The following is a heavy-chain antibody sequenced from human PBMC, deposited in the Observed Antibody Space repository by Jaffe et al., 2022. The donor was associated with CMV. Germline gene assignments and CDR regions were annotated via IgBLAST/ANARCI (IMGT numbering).Heavy chain of an antibody. CDR2: INHSGST. CDR1: GGSFSGYY. V-gene: IGHV4-34*01. CDR3: ARGGPNYYDSSGPRLPLDY. Sequence: QVQLQQWGAGLLKPSETLSLTCAVYGGSFSGYYWSWIRQPPGKGLEWIGEINHSGSTNYNPSLKSRVTISVDTSKNQFSLKLSSVTAADTAVYYCARGGPNYYDSSGPRLPLDYWGQGTLVTVSS. D-gene: IGHD3-22*01. J-gene: IGHJ4*02.